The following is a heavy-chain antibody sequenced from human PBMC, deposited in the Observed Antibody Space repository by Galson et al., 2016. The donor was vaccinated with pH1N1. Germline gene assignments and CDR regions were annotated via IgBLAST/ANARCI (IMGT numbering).Heavy chain of an antibody. J-gene: IGHJ4*02. D-gene: IGHD4-11*01. V-gene: IGHV3-23*01. Sequence: SLRLSSAASGLTFSSYAMSWVRQAPGKGLEWVSTISGSGFTTFFADSVKGRFTISRDNSKNTFHLQLNSLRAEDTAIYYCAKGGHYSSFDYWGQGALVTVSS. CDR2: ISGSGFTT. CDR1: GLTFSSYA. CDR3: AKGGHYSSFDY.